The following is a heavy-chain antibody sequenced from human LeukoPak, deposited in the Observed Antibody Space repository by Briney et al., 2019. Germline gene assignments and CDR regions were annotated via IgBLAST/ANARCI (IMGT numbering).Heavy chain of an antibody. D-gene: IGHD3-22*01. Sequence: SETLSLTCAVYGGSFSGYYWSWIRQPPGKGLEWIEEINHSGSTNYNPSLKSRVTISVDTSKNQFSLKLSSVTAADTAVYYCAIFYDSSGYYYFDYWGQGTLVTVSS. CDR1: GGSFSGYY. CDR3: AIFYDSSGYYYFDY. J-gene: IGHJ4*02. V-gene: IGHV4-34*01. CDR2: INHSGST.